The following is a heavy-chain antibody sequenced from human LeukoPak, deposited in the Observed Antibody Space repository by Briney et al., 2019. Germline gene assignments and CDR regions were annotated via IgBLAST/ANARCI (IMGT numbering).Heavy chain of an antibody. J-gene: IGHJ4*02. CDR1: GFTFSSYW. CDR3: AKDFSTSGWILDY. V-gene: IGHV3-7*03. CDR2: IKQDGSEK. D-gene: IGHD6-25*01. Sequence: GGSLRLSCAASGFTFSSYWMSWVRQAPGKGLEWVANIKQDGSEKYYVDSVKGRFTISRDNSKNSLYLQMNSLRTEDTALYYCAKDFSTSGWILDYWGQGTLVTVSS.